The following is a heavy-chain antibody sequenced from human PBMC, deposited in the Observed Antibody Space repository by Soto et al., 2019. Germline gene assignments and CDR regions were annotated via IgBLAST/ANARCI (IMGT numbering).Heavy chain of an antibody. V-gene: IGHV3-23*01. Sequence: PGGSLRLSFASSGFTFSSYAMSWVRQSPGKGLEWVSAISGSGGSTYYADSVKGRFTISRDNSKNTLYLQMNSLRAEDTAVYYCAKDKSIAARRLAGGFDYWGQGTLVTVS. J-gene: IGHJ4*02. CDR3: AKDKSIAARRLAGGFDY. CDR1: GFTFSSYA. D-gene: IGHD6-6*01. CDR2: ISGSGGST.